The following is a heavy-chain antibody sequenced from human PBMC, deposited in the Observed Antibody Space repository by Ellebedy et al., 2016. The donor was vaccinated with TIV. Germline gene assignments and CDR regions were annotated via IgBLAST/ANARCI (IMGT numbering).Heavy chain of an antibody. D-gene: IGHD6-6*01. CDR1: GFTFTTYT. V-gene: IGHV3-21*01. Sequence: GGSLRLXCAASGFTFTTYTMNWVRQAPGKGLEWVSSISSSGSYIYYADSLKGRFTISRDNAKNSLSLQMNSLRAEDTAVYYCARGEIYTSSPLGYWGQGTLVTVSS. CDR3: ARGEIYTSSPLGY. CDR2: ISSSGSYI. J-gene: IGHJ4*02.